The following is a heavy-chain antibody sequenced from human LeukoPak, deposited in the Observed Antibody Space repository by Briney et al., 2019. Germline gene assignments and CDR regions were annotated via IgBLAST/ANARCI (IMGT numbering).Heavy chain of an antibody. D-gene: IGHD3-10*01. CDR3: AKGSLMTTRVY. CDR1: GFTFSSYA. CDR2: ISGSGGST. Sequence: GGSLRLTCAASGFTFSSYAMSWVRQAPGKGLEWVSAISGSGGSTYYADSVKGRFTISRDNSKNTLYLQMNSLRAEDTAVYYCAKGSLMTTRVYWGQGTLVTVSS. J-gene: IGHJ4*02. V-gene: IGHV3-23*01.